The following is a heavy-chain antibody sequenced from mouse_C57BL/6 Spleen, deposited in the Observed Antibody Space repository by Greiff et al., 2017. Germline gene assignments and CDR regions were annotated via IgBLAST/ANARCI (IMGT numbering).Heavy chain of an antibody. J-gene: IGHJ2*01. V-gene: IGHV1-64*01. Sequence: VQLQQPGAELVKPGASVKLSCKASGYTFTSYWMHWVKQRPGQGLEWIGMIHPNSGSTNYNEKFKSKATLTVDKSSSTAYMQLSSLTSEDSAVYYCARRNGNYGLYYFDYWGQGTTLTVSS. CDR1: GYTFTSYW. D-gene: IGHD2-1*01. CDR2: IHPNSGST. CDR3: ARRNGNYGLYYFDY.